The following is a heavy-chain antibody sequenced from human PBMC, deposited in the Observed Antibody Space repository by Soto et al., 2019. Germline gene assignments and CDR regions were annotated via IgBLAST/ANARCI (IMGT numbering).Heavy chain of an antibody. Sequence: QLQLQESGSGLVKPSQTLSLTCAVSGGSISSGGYSWSWIRQPPGKGLEWIGYIYHSGSTYYNPSFTSRVTISVDRSKNQFSLKLRSVTAADTAVYYCASLYSGYGFGYWGQGTLVTVSS. J-gene: IGHJ4*02. V-gene: IGHV4-30-2*01. D-gene: IGHD5-12*01. CDR3: ASLYSGYGFGY. CDR1: GGSISSGGYS. CDR2: IYHSGST.